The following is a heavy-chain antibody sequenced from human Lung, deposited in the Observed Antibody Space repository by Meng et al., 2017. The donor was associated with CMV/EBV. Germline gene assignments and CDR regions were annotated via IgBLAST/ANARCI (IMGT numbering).Heavy chain of an antibody. CDR2: IYPGDSDT. J-gene: IGHJ5*02. Sequence: GGSXRLXXKGSGYSFTSYWIGWVRQMPGKGLEWMGIIYPGDSDTRYSPSFQGQVTISADKSISTAYLQWSSLKASDTAMYYCAVAPGWELLGWFDPSGQGXLVTFSS. CDR1: GYSFTSYW. V-gene: IGHV5-51*01. CDR3: AVAPGWELLGWFDP. D-gene: IGHD1-26*01.